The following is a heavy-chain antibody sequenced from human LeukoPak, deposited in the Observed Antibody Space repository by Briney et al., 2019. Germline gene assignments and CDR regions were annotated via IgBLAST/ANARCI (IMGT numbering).Heavy chain of an antibody. J-gene: IGHJ5*02. CDR1: GFTFDDYG. V-gene: IGHV3-23*01. Sequence: GGSLRLSCAASGFTFDDYGMSWVRQAPGKGLEWVSAISGSGGSTYYADSVKGRFTISRDNSKNTLYLQMNSLRAEDTAVYYCAKVGPNGYCSGGSCPNWFDPWGQGTLVTVSS. CDR3: AKVGPNGYCSGGSCPNWFDP. CDR2: ISGSGGST. D-gene: IGHD2-15*01.